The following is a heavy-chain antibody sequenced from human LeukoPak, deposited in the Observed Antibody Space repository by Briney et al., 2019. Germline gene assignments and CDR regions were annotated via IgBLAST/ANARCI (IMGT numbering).Heavy chain of an antibody. CDR1: GFTFSSYG. D-gene: IGHD1-14*01. CDR2: IWYDGSNK. Sequence: TGGSLRLSCAASGFTFSSYGMHWVRQAPGKGLEWVVVIWYDGSNKYYADSVKGRFTISRDNSKNTLYLQMNSLRAEDTAVYYCARDGKPYANRFNYFDYWGQGTLVTVSS. V-gene: IGHV3-33*01. J-gene: IGHJ4*02. CDR3: ARDGKPYANRFNYFDY.